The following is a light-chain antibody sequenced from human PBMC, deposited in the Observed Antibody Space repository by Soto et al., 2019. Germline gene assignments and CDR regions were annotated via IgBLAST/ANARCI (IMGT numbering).Light chain of an antibody. CDR2: AAS. J-gene: IGKJ4*01. CDR3: QQASRFPLT. V-gene: IGKV1-12*01. CDR1: QLISSW. Sequence: DIQMTQSPSSVSASVGETVTITCRASQLISSWLAWYQHKPGKAPKLLIMAASRLQSGVPSRFSGSGSGTDSTLTISSLQSEDVATYYCQQASRFPLTFGGGTKVDIK.